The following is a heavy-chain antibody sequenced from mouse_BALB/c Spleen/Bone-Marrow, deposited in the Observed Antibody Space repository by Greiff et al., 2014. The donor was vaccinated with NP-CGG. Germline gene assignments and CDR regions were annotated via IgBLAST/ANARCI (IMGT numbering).Heavy chain of an antibody. CDR3: ARDKNYGSYWYFDV. V-gene: IGHV7-3*02. Sequence: VHLVESGGGLVQPGGSLRLSCATSGFTFTDYYMSWVRQPPGKALEWLGFIRNKANGYTTEYSASVKGRFTISRDNSQSILYLQMNTLRAEDSATYYCARDKNYGSYWYFDVWGAGTTVTVSS. CDR2: IRNKANGYTT. J-gene: IGHJ1*01. D-gene: IGHD2-1*01. CDR1: GFTFTDYY.